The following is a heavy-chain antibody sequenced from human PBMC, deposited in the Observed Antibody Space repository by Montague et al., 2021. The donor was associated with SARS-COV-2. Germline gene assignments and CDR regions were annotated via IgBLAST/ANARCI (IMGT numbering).Heavy chain of an antibody. CDR2: ISPTGST. Sequence: SETLSLTCDVYGGSFSRYFWSWIRQPPGRGPELIGHISPTGSTRXNPSLDSRVTISLDTSKGRLSLELTSVTVADTSIYFCVGAPNEYYFDYWGQGTPVSVSS. D-gene: IGHD3-16*01. J-gene: IGHJ4*02. CDR1: GGSFSRYF. V-gene: IGHV4-34*01. CDR3: VGAPNEYYFDY.